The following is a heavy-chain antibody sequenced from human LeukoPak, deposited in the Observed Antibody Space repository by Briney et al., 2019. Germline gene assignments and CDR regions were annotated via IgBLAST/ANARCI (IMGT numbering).Heavy chain of an antibody. CDR1: GFTFSSYS. J-gene: IGHJ4*02. D-gene: IGHD4-23*01. Sequence: GGSLRLSCAASGFTFSSYSMNWVRQAPGKGLEWVSYISSSSSTIYYADSVKGRFTISRDNAKNSLYLQMNNLRAEDTAIYYCARYSGDYSANLYYFDYWGQGTLVTVSS. V-gene: IGHV3-48*04. CDR3: ARYSGDYSANLYYFDY. CDR2: ISSSSSTI.